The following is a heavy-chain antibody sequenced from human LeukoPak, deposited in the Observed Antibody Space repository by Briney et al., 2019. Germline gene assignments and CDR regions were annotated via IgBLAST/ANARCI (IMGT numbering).Heavy chain of an antibody. V-gene: IGHV3-23*01. CDR1: GFTFNTYA. D-gene: IGHD4-23*01. CDR3: AKDLWVGCNYHFDS. CDR2: IRSDGGVT. Sequence: PGGSLRLSCAASGFTFNTYAMTWVRQAPGKGLEWVASIRSDGGVTYYADSVKGRFTVSRDNSKNTLYLQMNSLSTGDTALYYCAKDLWVGCNYHFDSWGQGTRVTVSS. J-gene: IGHJ4*02.